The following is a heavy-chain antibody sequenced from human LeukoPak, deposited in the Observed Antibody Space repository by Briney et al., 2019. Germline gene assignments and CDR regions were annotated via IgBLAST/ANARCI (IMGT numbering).Heavy chain of an antibody. CDR3: ARYPRYVSSPPFDY. J-gene: IGHJ4*02. CDR1: GYIFTAYY. Sequence: ASVKVSCKASGYIFTAYYMHWVRQAPGQGFEWMGWINPNTGDTSYAQKFQGRVTMTRDTTISTAYMDLSSLTSDDAAVYYCARYPRYVSSPPFDYWGQGTQVSVSS. CDR2: INPNTGDT. D-gene: IGHD2-15*01. V-gene: IGHV1-2*02.